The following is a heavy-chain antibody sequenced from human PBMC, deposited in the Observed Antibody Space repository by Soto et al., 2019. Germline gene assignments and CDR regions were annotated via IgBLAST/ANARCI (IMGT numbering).Heavy chain of an antibody. Sequence: SETLSLTCTVSGGSISSSSYYWGWIRQPPGKGLEWIGSIYYSGSTYYNPSLKSRVTISVDTSKNQFSLKLSSVTAADTAVYYCASFSSSAPFDYWGQGTLDTVSS. V-gene: IGHV4-39*01. CDR2: IYYSGST. D-gene: IGHD6-6*01. CDR3: ASFSSSAPFDY. CDR1: GGSISSSSYY. J-gene: IGHJ4*02.